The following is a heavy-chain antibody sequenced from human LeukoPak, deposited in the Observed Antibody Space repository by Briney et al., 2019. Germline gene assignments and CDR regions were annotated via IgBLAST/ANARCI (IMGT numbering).Heavy chain of an antibody. J-gene: IGHJ3*02. CDR3: ARSGDSSGLGAFDI. CDR1: GSTFSSYA. CDR2: ISYDGSNK. D-gene: IGHD3-22*01. Sequence: PGGSLRLSCAASGSTFSSYAMHWVRQAPGKGLEWVAVISYDGSNKYYADSVKGRFTISRDNSKNTLYLQMNSLRAEDTAVYYCARSGDSSGLGAFDIWGQGTMVTVSS. V-gene: IGHV3-30-3*01.